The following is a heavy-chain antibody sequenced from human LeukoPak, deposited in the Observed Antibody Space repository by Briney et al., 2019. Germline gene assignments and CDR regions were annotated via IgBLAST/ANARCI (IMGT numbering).Heavy chain of an antibody. D-gene: IGHD6-13*01. V-gene: IGHV1-8*01. J-gene: IGHJ4*02. CDR2: MNPNSGNT. Sequence: ASVKVSCKASGYTFTSYDINWVRQATGQGLEWMGWMNPNSGNTGYAQKFQGRVTMTMNTSISTAYMELSSLRSEDTAVYYCARGQRPPGIAAAGTAVDYWGQGTLVTVSS. CDR1: GYTFTSYD. CDR3: ARGQRPPGIAAAGTAVDY.